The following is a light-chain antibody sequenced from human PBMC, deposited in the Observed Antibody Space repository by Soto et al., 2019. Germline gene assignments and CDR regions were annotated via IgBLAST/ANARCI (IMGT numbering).Light chain of an antibody. Sequence: EIVLTQSPATLSLSPGERATLSCRASQSVRSYLAWYQQKPGQAPRLLIYDASNRATGIPARFSGSGSGTDFPLTISSLEPEDFAVYYCQQRSNWPLLTFGGGTKVEI. CDR3: QQRSNWPLLT. V-gene: IGKV3-11*01. J-gene: IGKJ4*01. CDR2: DAS. CDR1: QSVRSY.